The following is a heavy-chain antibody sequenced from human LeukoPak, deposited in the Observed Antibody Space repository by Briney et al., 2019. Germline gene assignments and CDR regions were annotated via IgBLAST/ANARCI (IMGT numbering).Heavy chain of an antibody. J-gene: IGHJ4*02. Sequence: ASVKVSCKTSGFTFTTYAIHWVRQAPGQRLEWMGWINAGSGNTKYSEKFQGRVTMTRDTSARTAYMELNSLRSEDTAVYYCARETGISGWSPFDYWGQGTLVTVSS. D-gene: IGHD6-19*01. CDR3: ARETGISGWSPFDY. V-gene: IGHV1-3*01. CDR2: INAGSGNT. CDR1: GFTFTTYA.